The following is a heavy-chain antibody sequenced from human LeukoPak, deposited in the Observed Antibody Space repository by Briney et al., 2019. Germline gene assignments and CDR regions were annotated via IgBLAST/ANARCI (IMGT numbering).Heavy chain of an antibody. Sequence: PGGSLRLSCAASGFTFSSYSMNWVRQAPGKGLEWVSYISSSSSTIYYADSVKGRFTISRDNAKNSLYLQMNSLRAEDTAVYYCARDRLGDYWGQGTLVTVSS. D-gene: IGHD6-6*01. V-gene: IGHV3-48*01. J-gene: IGHJ4*02. CDR2: ISSSSSTI. CDR1: GFTFSSYS. CDR3: ARDRLGDY.